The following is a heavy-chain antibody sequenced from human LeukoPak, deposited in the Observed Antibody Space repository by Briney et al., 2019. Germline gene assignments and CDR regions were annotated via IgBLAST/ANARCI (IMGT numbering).Heavy chain of an antibody. CDR3: AREDRDYYGSGSYYGPFDY. J-gene: IGHJ4*02. CDR2: IYYSGST. D-gene: IGHD3-10*01. V-gene: IGHV4-61*08. Sequence: SQTLSLTCTVSGGSISSGGYYWSWIRQPPGKGLEWIGYIYYSGSTNYNPSLKSRVTISVDTSKNQFPLKLSSVTAADTAVYYCAREDRDYYGSGSYYGPFDYWGQGTLVTVSS. CDR1: GGSISSGGYY.